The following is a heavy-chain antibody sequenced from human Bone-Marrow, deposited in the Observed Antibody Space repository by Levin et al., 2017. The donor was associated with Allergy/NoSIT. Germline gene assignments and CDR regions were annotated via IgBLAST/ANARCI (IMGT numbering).Heavy chain of an antibody. V-gene: IGHV1-24*01. CDR2: FDREDGET. Sequence: GASVKVSCKVSGYTLTELSIHWVRQAPGKGLEWMGTFDREDGETVYAQKFQGRVTMTEDTSRDTAYMELNSPRSEDTAIYYCATDFIASAGVFEYWGQGNLVTVSS. CDR1: GYTLTELS. CDR3: ATDFIASAGVFEY. D-gene: IGHD6-25*01. J-gene: IGHJ4*02.